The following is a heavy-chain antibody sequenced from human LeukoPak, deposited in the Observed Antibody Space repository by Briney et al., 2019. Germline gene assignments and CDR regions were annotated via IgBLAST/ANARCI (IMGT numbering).Heavy chain of an antibody. CDR2: IRSRANSYAT. D-gene: IGHD2-2*01. J-gene: IGHJ4*02. CDR3: VACSSTSCSHALGY. Sequence: GGSLRLSCAASWFTFSGSAMHWVRQASGKGLEWVGRIRSRANSYATAYAASVKGRFTISRDDSKNTAYLQMNSLKTEATVVYYCVACSSTSCSHALGYWGQGTLVTVSS. CDR1: WFTFSGSA. V-gene: IGHV3-73*01.